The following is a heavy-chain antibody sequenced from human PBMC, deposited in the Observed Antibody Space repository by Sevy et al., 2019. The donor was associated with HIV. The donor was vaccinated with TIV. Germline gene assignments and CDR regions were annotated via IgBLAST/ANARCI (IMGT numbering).Heavy chain of an antibody. CDR1: GFSFDNYW. V-gene: IGHV3-7*01. CDR2: IKQDGSEK. Sequence: GGSLRLSCAASGFSFDNYWMSWVRQAPGKGLEWVANIKQDGSEKDYVDSVKGRFTISRDNAKNSLYLQMNSLRAEDTAVYYCTRRAGVVLGYRRPPPGMPVAGANKYYFDYWGQGSLVTVSS. D-gene: IGHD6-13*01. J-gene: IGHJ4*02. CDR3: TRRAGVVLGYRRPPPGMPVAGANKYYFDY.